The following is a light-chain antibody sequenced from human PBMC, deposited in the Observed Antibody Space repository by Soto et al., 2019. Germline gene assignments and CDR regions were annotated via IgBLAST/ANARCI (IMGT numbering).Light chain of an antibody. Sequence: EIVLTQSPGTLSLSPGERATLSCRASQSVSNTYLAWYQQKPGQAPRLLIYGASIRATGIPGRFSGSGSGTDFTLTINRLETEDGAVYFCQQYGSSAYTFGQGTKLE. CDR1: QSVSNTY. J-gene: IGKJ2*01. V-gene: IGKV3-20*01. CDR3: QQYGSSAYT. CDR2: GAS.